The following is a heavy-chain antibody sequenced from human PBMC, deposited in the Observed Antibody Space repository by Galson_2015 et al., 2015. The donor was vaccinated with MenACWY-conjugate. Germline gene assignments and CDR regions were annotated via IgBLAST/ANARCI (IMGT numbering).Heavy chain of an antibody. CDR1: GYTFTSYA. CDR3: ARVKEQQPSTYYFGMDV. J-gene: IGHJ6*02. CDR2: INAGDGNT. V-gene: IGHV1-3*01. Sequence: SVKVSCKASGYTFTSYAIHWVRQAPGQRVEWMGWINAGDGNTKYPQKFQDRVTITRDTSASTVYMELSSLTYEDTAVYYCARVKEQQPSTYYFGMDVWGQGTTVTVSS. D-gene: IGHD6-13*01.